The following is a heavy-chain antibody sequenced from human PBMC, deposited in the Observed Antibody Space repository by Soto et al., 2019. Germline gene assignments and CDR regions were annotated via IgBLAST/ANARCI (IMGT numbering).Heavy chain of an antibody. CDR1: GFTFSSYG. V-gene: IGHV3-33*01. CDR3: ARDGGELQGAFDI. J-gene: IGHJ3*02. D-gene: IGHD1-26*01. CDR2: IWYDGSNK. Sequence: QVQLVESGGGVVQPGRSLRLSCAASGFTFSSYGMHWVRQAPGKGLEWVAVIWYDGSNKYYADSVKGRFTISRDNSKNTLYLQTNSLRAEDTAVYYCARDGGELQGAFDIWGQGTMVTVSS.